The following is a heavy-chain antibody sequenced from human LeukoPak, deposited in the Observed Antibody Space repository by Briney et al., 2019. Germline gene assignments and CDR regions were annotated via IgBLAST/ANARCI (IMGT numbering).Heavy chain of an antibody. CDR2: RNQDGREK. D-gene: IGHD1-1*01. V-gene: IGHV3-7*05. CDR1: GFTFSSYC. J-gene: IGHJ4*02. Sequence: GGSLRLSCVASGFTFSSYCMSWVRQAPGKGLECVANRNQDGREKYYVDSVKGRFTISRDNAKNSLYLQMDSLRAEDTAVYYCAGVRTGPQYADYWGQGTLVTVSS. CDR3: AGVRTGPQYADY.